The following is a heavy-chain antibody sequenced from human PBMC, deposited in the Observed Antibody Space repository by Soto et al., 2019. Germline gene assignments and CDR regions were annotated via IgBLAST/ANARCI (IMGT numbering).Heavy chain of an antibody. Sequence: SAPTLVNPTQTLTLSCTLSGVSLRTSAVGVGWIRQPPGKALEWLALIYWHDDKRYRPSLESRLNITQDTSKNQVVLKLANVDAGDTGTHLCAKRHRDESDGGYYPLKPECGAQGAVVTVAS. D-gene: IGHD5-18*01. CDR2: IYWHDDK. CDR1: GVSLRTSAVG. J-gene: IGHJ4*02. CDR3: AKRHRDESDGGYYPLKPEC. V-gene: IGHV2-5*01.